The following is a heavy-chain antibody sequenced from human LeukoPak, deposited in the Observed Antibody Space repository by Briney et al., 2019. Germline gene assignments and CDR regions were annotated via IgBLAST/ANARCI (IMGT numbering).Heavy chain of an antibody. CDR1: GGSISSSSYY. CDR3: ARVGGYSGYAVI. V-gene: IGHV4-39*07. D-gene: IGHD5-12*01. Sequence: PSETLSLTCTVSGGSISSSSYYWGWIRQPPGKGLEYIGSIYYSGSTNYSPSLKSRVTISVDTSKNQFSLKLSSVTAADTAVYYCARVGGYSGYAVIWGQGTLVTVSS. J-gene: IGHJ4*02. CDR2: IYYSGST.